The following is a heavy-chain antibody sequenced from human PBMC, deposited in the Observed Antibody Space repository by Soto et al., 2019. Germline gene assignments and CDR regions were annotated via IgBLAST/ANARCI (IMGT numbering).Heavy chain of an antibody. V-gene: IGHV3-21*01. D-gene: IGHD1-26*01. J-gene: IGHJ5*02. Sequence: EVQVVESGGGLVQPGGSLRLSCSFTFSMYSMSWVRQAPGKGLEWVASISSGGSYIKYADSVKGRFTISSDNAKNSVSLQMNSLRVDDTAVYFCTRDQGGSYDSWFDPWGQGTLVTVSS. CDR2: ISSGGSYI. CDR3: TRDQGGSYDSWFDP. CDR1: FTFSMYS.